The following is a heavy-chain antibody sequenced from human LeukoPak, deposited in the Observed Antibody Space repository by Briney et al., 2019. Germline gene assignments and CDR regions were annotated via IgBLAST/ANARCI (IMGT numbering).Heavy chain of an antibody. D-gene: IGHD6-6*01. CDR1: GFIFSNYA. V-gene: IGHV3-23*01. J-gene: IGHJ4*02. CDR3: ARVDRSSRVHYFDY. CDR2: ISDSGANT. Sequence: PGGSLRLSCAASGFIFSNYAMTWVRQAPGKGLEWVSDISDSGANTYYVDSAKGRFTISRDNSKNTLYLQMKFLRADDTAIYYCARVDRSSRVHYFDYWGQGALVTVSS.